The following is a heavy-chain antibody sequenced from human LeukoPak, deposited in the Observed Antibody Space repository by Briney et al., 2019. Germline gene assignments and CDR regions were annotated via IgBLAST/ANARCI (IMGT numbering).Heavy chain of an antibody. CDR3: ARHAVAASLTGYYWHWFDP. D-gene: IGHD3-9*01. CDR1: GGSIGSSSYY. J-gene: IGHJ5*02. V-gene: IGHV4-39*01. CDR2: IYYSGST. Sequence: PSETLSLTCTVSGGSIGSSSYYWGWIRQPPGKGLEWIGSIYYSGSTYYNPSLKSRVTISVDTSKNQFSLKLSSVTAADTAVYYCARHAVAASLTGYYWHWFDPWGQGTLVTVSS.